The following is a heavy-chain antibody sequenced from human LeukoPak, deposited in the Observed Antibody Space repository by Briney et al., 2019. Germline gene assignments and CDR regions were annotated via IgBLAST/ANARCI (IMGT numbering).Heavy chain of an antibody. Sequence: PGGSLRLSCAASGFTFSSYGMSWVRQAPGKGLECVSAISGSGGSTYYADSVKGRFTISRDNSKNTLYLQMNSLRAEDTAVYYCAKDPYCSGGSCQDSAFDIWGQGTMVTVSS. CDR1: GFTFSSYG. D-gene: IGHD2-15*01. V-gene: IGHV3-23*01. CDR2: ISGSGGST. J-gene: IGHJ3*02. CDR3: AKDPYCSGGSCQDSAFDI.